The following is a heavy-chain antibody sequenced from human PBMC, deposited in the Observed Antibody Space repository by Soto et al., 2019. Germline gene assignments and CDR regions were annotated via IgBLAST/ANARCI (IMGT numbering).Heavy chain of an antibody. CDR1: GYTFTSYD. Sequence: ASVKVSCKASGYTFTSYDINWVRQATGQGLEWMGWMNPNSGNTGYAQKFQGRVTMTRNTSISTAYMELSSLRSEDTAVYYCARGRVLWFGGPDAFDIWGQGTMVTVSS. J-gene: IGHJ3*02. V-gene: IGHV1-8*01. D-gene: IGHD3-10*01. CDR2: MNPNSGNT. CDR3: ARGRVLWFGGPDAFDI.